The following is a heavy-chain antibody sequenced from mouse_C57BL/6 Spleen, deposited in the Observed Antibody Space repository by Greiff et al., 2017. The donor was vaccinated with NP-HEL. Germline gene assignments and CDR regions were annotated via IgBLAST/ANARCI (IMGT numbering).Heavy chain of an antibody. CDR1: GYTFTSYG. D-gene: IGHD1-1*01. J-gene: IGHJ3*01. CDR3: EREEEGYYYGVD. Sequence: QVQLQQSGAELVRPGASVKLSCKASGYTFTSYGMSWVKQRPGQGLEWIGKIYPRSGNTYYNEKFKGKATLTADKSSSTAYMELRSLTSEDSAVSFCEREEEGYYYGVDWGQGTLVTVSA. CDR2: IYPRSGNT. V-gene: IGHV1-81*01.